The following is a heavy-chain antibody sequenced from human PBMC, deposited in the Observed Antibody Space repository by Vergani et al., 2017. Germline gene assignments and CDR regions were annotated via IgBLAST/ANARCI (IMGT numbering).Heavy chain of an antibody. CDR2: IYPGDSDT. CDR3: ARGGITMVRGAPDY. V-gene: IGHV5-51*01. D-gene: IGHD3-10*01. CDR1: GYIFTNYW. Sequence: EVQLVQSGAEVKKPGESLKISCKGSGYIFTNYWIGWVRQMPGEGLEWLGIIYPGDSDTRDSPSFQGQVTSSADKSISTAYLQWSSLKASDTAMYYCARGGITMVRGAPDYWGQGTLVTVAS. J-gene: IGHJ4*02.